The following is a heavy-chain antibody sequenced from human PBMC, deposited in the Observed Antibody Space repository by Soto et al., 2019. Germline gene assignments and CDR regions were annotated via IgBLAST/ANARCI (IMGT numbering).Heavy chain of an antibody. Sequence: QVQLVQSGAEVKKPGSSVKVSCKASGGTFSSYAISWVRQAPGQGLEWMGGIIPIFGTANYTQKFQGRVTITADESMSTAYMELSSLRSEDTAVYYCATEYYYDSSGYYYVDYWGQGTLVTVSS. J-gene: IGHJ4*02. CDR3: ATEYYYDSSGYYYVDY. CDR1: GGTFSSYA. V-gene: IGHV1-69*01. CDR2: IIPIFGTA. D-gene: IGHD3-22*01.